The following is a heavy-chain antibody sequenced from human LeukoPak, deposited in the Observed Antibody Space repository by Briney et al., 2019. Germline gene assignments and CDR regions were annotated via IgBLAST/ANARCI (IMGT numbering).Heavy chain of an antibody. J-gene: IGHJ5*02. CDR1: GGSISTYY. V-gene: IGHV4-59*01. CDR3: ARGGNYWPQWWFDP. D-gene: IGHD1-26*01. CDR2: IYYTGST. Sequence: ASETLSLTCTVSGGSISTYYWSWIRQPPGKGLEWIGYIYYTGSTSYNPSLKSRVTKSLDASKNQFSLELNSVTPADTAVYYCARGGNYWPQWWFDPWGRGTLVSVSS.